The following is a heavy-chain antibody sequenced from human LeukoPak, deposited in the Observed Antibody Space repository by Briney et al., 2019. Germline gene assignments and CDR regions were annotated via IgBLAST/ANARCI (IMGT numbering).Heavy chain of an antibody. CDR2: ITSSSDYI. D-gene: IGHD6-19*01. V-gene: IGHV3-21*04. CDR3: ARESESSGWYDY. J-gene: IGHJ4*02. Sequence: PGGSLRLSCTASGFTFSSYSMNWVRQAPGKGLEWVSSITSSSDYIYYADSVKGRFTISRDNSKNSLYLQMNSLRSDDTALYYCARESESSGWYDYWGQGTLVTVSS. CDR1: GFTFSSYS.